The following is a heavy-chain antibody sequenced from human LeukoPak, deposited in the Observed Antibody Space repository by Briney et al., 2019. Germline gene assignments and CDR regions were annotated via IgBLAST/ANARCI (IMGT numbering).Heavy chain of an antibody. CDR1: GYTFTGYY. CDR3: AREGKLGYCSGGSCYSYHFDY. D-gene: IGHD2-15*01. V-gene: IGHV1-2*02. Sequence: ASVKVSCKASGYTFTGYYMHWVRQAPGQGLEWMGWINPNSGGTNYAQKFQGRVTMTRDTSISTAYMELSRLRSDDTAVYYCAREGKLGYCSGGSCYSYHFDYWGQGTLVTVSS. J-gene: IGHJ4*02. CDR2: INPNSGGT.